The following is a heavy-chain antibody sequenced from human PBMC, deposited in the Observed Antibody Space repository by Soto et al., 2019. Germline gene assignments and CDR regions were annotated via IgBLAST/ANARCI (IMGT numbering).Heavy chain of an antibody. CDR2: LWSQGSEK. CDR3: ARDGGGQSGNFLFDN. V-gene: IGHV3-33*01. J-gene: IGHJ4*02. D-gene: IGHD3-16*01. Sequence: GGSLRLSCAPSGFTFSDYVMHWVRQAPGKGLEWVAVLWSQGSEKFYADSVKGRFTIPRDNSKNTLYLQMNSLRAEDTAVYYCARDGGGQSGNFLFDNWGQGTPVTISS. CDR1: GFTFSDYV.